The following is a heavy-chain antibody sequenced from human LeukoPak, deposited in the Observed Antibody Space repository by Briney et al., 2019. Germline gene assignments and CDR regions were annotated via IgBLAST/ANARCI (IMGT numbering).Heavy chain of an antibody. CDR1: GGSISSGGYY. J-gene: IGHJ4*02. D-gene: IGHD3-22*01. CDR3: ARVTSITMIVVDPRPYYFDY. CDR2: IYYSGST. Sequence: SETLSLTCTVSGGSISSGGYYWSWIRQHPGKGLEWIGYIYYSGSTYYNPSLKSRVTISVDTSKNQFSLKLSSVTAADTAVYYCARVTSITMIVVDPRPYYFDYWGQGTLVTVSS. V-gene: IGHV4-31*03.